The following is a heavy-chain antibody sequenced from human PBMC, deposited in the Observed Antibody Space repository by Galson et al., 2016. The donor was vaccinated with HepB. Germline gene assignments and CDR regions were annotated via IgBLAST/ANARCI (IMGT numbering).Heavy chain of an antibody. CDR3: ARDLSGAAMVSFGMDV. V-gene: IGHV3-11*01. J-gene: IGHJ6*02. CDR2: INTSGRTI. Sequence: SLRLSCAASGFTFSDHYMTWIRQAPGKGLEWVAYINTSGRTIYYADSVKGRFTISRDNAKNSLYLQTNSLRGEDTAVYYCARDLSGAAMVSFGMDVWGQGTTVTVSS. CDR1: GFTFSDHY. D-gene: IGHD5-18*01.